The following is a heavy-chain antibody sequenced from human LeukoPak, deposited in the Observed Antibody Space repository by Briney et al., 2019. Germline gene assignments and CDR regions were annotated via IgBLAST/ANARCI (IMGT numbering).Heavy chain of an antibody. CDR1: GFTFSDYI. J-gene: IGHJ4*02. D-gene: IGHD6-19*01. Sequence: GGSLRLSCATSGFTFSDYIIHWFRQAPGKGLEWVASISNDGNDKYYADSVKGRFTISRDNSKNTLCLQMESLRVEDTAVYYCARARWLPLPDSWGQGTLVTVSS. V-gene: IGHV3-30*03. CDR2: ISNDGNDK. CDR3: ARARWLPLPDS.